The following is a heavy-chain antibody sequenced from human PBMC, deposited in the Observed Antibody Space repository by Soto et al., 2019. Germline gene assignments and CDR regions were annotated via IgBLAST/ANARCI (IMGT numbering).Heavy chain of an antibody. J-gene: IGHJ6*02. Sequence: GGSLRLSCAASGFTFSSYAMSWVRQAPGKGLEWVSAISGSGGSTYYADSVKGRFTISRDNSKNTLYLQMNSLRAEDTAVYYCAKVIIPDTAMVIGTPGYYGMDVWGQGTTVTVSS. CDR2: ISGSGGST. D-gene: IGHD5-18*01. V-gene: IGHV3-23*01. CDR1: GFTFSSYA. CDR3: AKVIIPDTAMVIGTPGYYGMDV.